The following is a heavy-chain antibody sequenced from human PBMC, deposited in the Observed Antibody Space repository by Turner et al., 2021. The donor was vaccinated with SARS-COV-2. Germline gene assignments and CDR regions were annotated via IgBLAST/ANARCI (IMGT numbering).Heavy chain of an antibody. CDR3: ARSRGGSYVGGFDY. D-gene: IGHD1-26*01. Sequence: QVQLVEFGGGVVQPGRSLRPSCAASGFTFSTYAMHWVRQAPGKGLEWVAVISYDGSNEYSADSVKGRFTISRDNSKNTLYLQMISLRAEDTAVYYCARSRGGSYVGGFDYWGQGTLVIVSS. CDR1: GFTFSTYA. CDR2: ISYDGSNE. V-gene: IGHV3-30*04. J-gene: IGHJ4*02.